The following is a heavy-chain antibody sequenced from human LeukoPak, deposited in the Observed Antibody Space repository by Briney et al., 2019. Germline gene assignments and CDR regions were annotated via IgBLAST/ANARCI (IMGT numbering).Heavy chain of an antibody. CDR1: GFTFSPYW. CDR2: INSDGTTT. V-gene: IGHV3-74*01. D-gene: IGHD2/OR15-2a*01. CDR3: ARGTALQDY. J-gene: IGHJ4*02. Sequence: GGSLRLSCAASGFTFSPYWMHWVRQAPGKGLVWVSHINSDGTTTSYADSVKGRFTISRDNAQNTLYLQMNSLRAEDTAVYYCARGTALQDYWGQGTLVTVSS.